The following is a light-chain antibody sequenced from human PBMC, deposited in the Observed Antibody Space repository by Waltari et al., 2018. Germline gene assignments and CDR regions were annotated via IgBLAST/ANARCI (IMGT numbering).Light chain of an antibody. CDR1: QSVRSTS. V-gene: IGKV3-20*01. CDR2: AAS. CDR3: QQYGRT. Sequence: SVLTQSPGTLSLSPGESATLSCRASQSVRSTSLAWYQQKPGQAPRLLIYAASSRATGIPDRFSGSGSGTDFTLTISRLEPEDFAVYYCQQYGRTFGQGTKVEI. J-gene: IGKJ1*01.